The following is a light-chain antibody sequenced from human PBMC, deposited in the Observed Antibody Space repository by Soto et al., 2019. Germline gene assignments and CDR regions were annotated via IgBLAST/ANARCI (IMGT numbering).Light chain of an antibody. CDR3: QQYGSSGT. J-gene: IGKJ1*01. CDR2: AAS. Sequence: EIVLTQSPGTLSLARGERATLSCRASQSVSSSYLAWYQQTPGQAPRLLIYAASSRATGIPDRFSGSGSGTDFTLTISRLEPEDFAVYYCQQYGSSGTFGQGTKVDIK. V-gene: IGKV3-20*01. CDR1: QSVSSSY.